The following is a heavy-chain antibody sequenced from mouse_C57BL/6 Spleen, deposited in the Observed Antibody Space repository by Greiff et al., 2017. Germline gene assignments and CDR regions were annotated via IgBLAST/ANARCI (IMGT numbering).Heavy chain of an antibody. V-gene: IGHV1-55*01. CDR1: GYTFTSYW. Sequence: VQLQQPGAELVKPGASVKMSCKASGYTFTSYWITWVKQRPGQGLEWIGDIYPGSGSTNYNEKFKSKATLTVDTSSSTAYMQLSSLTSEDSAVYYCARSYYYGSSDGYYAMDYWGQGTSVTVSS. J-gene: IGHJ4*01. CDR2: IYPGSGST. D-gene: IGHD1-1*01. CDR3: ARSYYYGSSDGYYAMDY.